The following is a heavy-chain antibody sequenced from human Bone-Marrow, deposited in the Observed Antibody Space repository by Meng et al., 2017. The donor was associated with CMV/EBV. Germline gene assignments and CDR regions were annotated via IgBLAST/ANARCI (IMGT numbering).Heavy chain of an antibody. J-gene: IGHJ4*02. Sequence: GQLVQSGAEVKKPGASVKVSVKASGYTFTSYDINSVRQAAGQGLEWMGWMNPNSGNTDYAQKFQGRVTMTRNISKSTAYMDLSSLRSEDTAVYYCATGVADFEYWGQGTLVTVSS. CDR3: ATGVADFEY. D-gene: IGHD6-19*01. CDR2: MNPNSGNT. CDR1: GYTFTSYD. V-gene: IGHV1-8*01.